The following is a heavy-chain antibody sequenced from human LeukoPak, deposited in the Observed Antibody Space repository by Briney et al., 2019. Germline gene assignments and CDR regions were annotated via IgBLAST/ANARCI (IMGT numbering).Heavy chain of an antibody. V-gene: IGHV3-23*01. CDR3: TKDRWELPKRNYMDV. D-gene: IGHD1-26*01. Sequence: GGSLRLSCVASGFTFSSYAMSWVRQAPGKGLEWVSGISGSGVSGAGTYYADSVKGRFTISRDYSKNTLYLQMNSLRAEHTAVYYCTKDRWELPKRNYMDVWGKGTTVTVSS. J-gene: IGHJ6*03. CDR2: ISGSGVSGAGT. CDR1: GFTFSSYA.